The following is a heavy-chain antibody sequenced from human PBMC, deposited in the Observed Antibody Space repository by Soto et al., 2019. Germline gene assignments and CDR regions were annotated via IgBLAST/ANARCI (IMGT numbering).Heavy chain of an antibody. CDR2: IYYSGST. D-gene: IGHD3-10*01. J-gene: IGHJ5*02. V-gene: IGHV4-39*01. CDR3: ARLGSRAFGELRLGTFDP. CDR1: GGSISSSSYY. Sequence: QLQLQESGPGLVKPSETLSLTCTVSGGSISSSSYYWGWIRQPPGKGLEWIGSIYYSGSTYYNPSLKSRVTISVDTSKNQFSLKLSSVTAADTAVYYCARLGSRAFGELRLGTFDPWGQGTLVTVSS.